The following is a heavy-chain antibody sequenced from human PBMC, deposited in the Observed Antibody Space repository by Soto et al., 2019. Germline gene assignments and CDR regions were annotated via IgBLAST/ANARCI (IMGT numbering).Heavy chain of an antibody. CDR2: IYWDDDK. J-gene: IGHJ4*02. V-gene: IGHV2-5*02. Sequence: QITLKESGPTRVRPTQTLALTFTFSGFSLTTSGVGVGWLRRTPGKALECLAVIYWDDDKRYSPSLKSRLTITKDTSKNQVVLTMADMDPVDTATYFCARRGYMYGNWDHGYFDYWGQGALVTVSS. CDR3: ARRGYMYGNWDHGYFDY. D-gene: IGHD5-18*01. CDR1: GFSLTTSGVG.